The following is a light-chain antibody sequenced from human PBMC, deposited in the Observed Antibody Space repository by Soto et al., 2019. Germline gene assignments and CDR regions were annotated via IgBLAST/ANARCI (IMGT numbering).Light chain of an antibody. CDR2: YAS. CDR3: QQYHNWPGT. Sequence: EIVMTQSPPTLSVSPGERVTFSCRASQSGTSKLAWYQHNPGHAPGLLISYASAGATGIRARFSGSGSGTEFTLTINSLQSEDFAVYSCQQYHNWPGTFGGGTKVDIK. J-gene: IGKJ4*01. CDR1: QSGTSK. V-gene: IGKV3-15*01.